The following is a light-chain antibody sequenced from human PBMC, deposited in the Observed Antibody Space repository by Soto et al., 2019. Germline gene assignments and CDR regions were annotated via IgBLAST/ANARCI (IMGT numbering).Light chain of an antibody. CDR2: DVN. CDR3: CSYTSSSTHV. CDR1: SSDVGGYNF. J-gene: IGLJ1*01. V-gene: IGLV2-14*03. Sequence: QSALTQPASVSGSPGQSITISCTGTSSDVGGYNFVSWYQQHPGKVPKLMIFDVNRRPSGVSDRFSGSKSGNTASLTISGLQTEDEGDYYCCSYTSSSTHVFGSGTKVTVL.